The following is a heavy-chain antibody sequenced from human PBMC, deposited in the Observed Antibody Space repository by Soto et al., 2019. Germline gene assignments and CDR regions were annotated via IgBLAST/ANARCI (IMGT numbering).Heavy chain of an antibody. CDR2: IYYSGST. CDR3: ARDGGYSGYDYELGDYYYYGMDV. J-gene: IGHJ6*02. CDR1: GGSISSGDYY. Sequence: SETLSLTCTVSGGSISSGDYYWSWIRQPPGKGLEWIGYIYYSGSTYYNPSLKSRVTISVDTSKNQFSLKLSSVTAADTAVYYCARDGGYSGYDYELGDYYYYGMDVWGQGTTVTVSS. V-gene: IGHV4-30-4*01. D-gene: IGHD5-12*01.